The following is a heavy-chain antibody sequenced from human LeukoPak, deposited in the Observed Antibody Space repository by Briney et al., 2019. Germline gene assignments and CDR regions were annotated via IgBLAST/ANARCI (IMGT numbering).Heavy chain of an antibody. CDR3: ARDARTVVTRDFDY. D-gene: IGHD4-23*01. V-gene: IGHV3-48*01. CDR1: GFTFSSYS. CDR2: ISSSSSTI. Sequence: GGSLRLSCAASGFTFSSYSMNWVRQAPGKGLEWVSYISSSSSTIYYADSVKGRFTISRDNAKNSLYLQMNSLRAEDTAVYYCARDARTVVTRDFDYWGQGTLVTVSS. J-gene: IGHJ4*02.